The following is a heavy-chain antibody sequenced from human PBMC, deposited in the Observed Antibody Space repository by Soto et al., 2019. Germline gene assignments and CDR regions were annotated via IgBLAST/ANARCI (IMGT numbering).Heavy chain of an antibody. CDR1: GYTFTSYY. D-gene: IGHD6-19*01. CDR3: TREGSGRMFDN. V-gene: IGHV1-46*01. Sequence: QVQLVQSGAEVKKPGASVKLSCKASGYTFTSYYIHWVRQAPGQGLAWMGIINPSGGTTSYAQKFQGRATMTRDTATSTVYMEMSSLRSDDTAVYYCTREGSGRMFDNCGQGTLVTVSS. J-gene: IGHJ4*02. CDR2: INPSGGTT.